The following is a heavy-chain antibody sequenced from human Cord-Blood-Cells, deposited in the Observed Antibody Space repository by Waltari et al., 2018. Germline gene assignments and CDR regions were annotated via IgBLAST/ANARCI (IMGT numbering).Heavy chain of an antibody. J-gene: IGHJ4*02. D-gene: IGHD6-13*01. CDR1: GFTFSSYL. CDR2: IKQDGSEK. Sequence: EVQLVESGGGLVQPGGSLILSCAASGFTFSSYLMSWVRQAPGKGLEWVANIKQDGSEKYYVDSVKGRFTISRDNAKNSLYLQMNSLRAEDTAVYYCARGAQKLGLFDYWGQGTLVTVSS. CDR3: ARGAQKLGLFDY. V-gene: IGHV3-7*01.